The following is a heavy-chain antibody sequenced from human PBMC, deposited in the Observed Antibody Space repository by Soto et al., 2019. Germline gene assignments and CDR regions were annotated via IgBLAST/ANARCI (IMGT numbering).Heavy chain of an antibody. J-gene: IGHJ4*02. D-gene: IGHD6-13*01. CDR1: GFTFSDYY. V-gene: IGHV3-11*05. Sequence: QVQLVESRGGLVKPGGSLRLSCAVSGFTFSDYYMTWIRQAPGKGLEWVSYISSSTSHTNYADSVKRRSTLSRDNAKNSMFRQMNSLRAEDTAAYYCARGRRAAADYSDFWGQGTLVTVS. CDR3: ARGRRAAADYSDF. CDR2: ISSSTSHT.